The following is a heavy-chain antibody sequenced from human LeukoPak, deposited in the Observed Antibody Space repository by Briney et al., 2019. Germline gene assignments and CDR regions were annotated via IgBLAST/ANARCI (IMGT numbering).Heavy chain of an antibody. CDR3: ARGSITMIVVVHPGDY. D-gene: IGHD3-22*01. V-gene: IGHV1-46*01. J-gene: IGHJ4*02. CDR1: GYTFTSYY. Sequence: ASVKVSCKASGYTFTSYYMHWVRQAPGQGLEWMGIINPSGGSTSYAQKFQGRVTMTRDTSTSTVYMELSSLRSEDTAVYYCARGSITMIVVVHPGDYWGQGTLVTVSS. CDR2: INPSGGST.